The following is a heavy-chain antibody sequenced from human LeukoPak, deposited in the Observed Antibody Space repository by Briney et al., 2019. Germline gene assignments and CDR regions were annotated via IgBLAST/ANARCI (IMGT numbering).Heavy chain of an antibody. CDR2: VYYSGST. J-gene: IGHJ4*02. V-gene: IGHV4-39*01. CDR1: GGSIISSNYY. Sequence: KPSETLSLTCIVSGGSIISSNYYWGWIRQPPGKGLEWIGSVYYSGSTHYNPSLRSRVTITADTSRNQFSLKVKSVTAADTAIYHCVRHEIRYVDWSYRGYNFDYWGQGVLVTVSS. CDR3: VRHEIRYVDWSYRGYNFDY. D-gene: IGHD3-9*01.